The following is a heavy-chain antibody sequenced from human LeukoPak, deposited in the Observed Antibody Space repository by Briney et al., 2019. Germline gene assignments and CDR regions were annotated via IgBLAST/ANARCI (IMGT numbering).Heavy chain of an antibody. CDR3: AREWPLRSRGVPYYYYMDV. CDR1: GGSISSYY. CDR2: IYTSGST. V-gene: IGHV4-4*07. J-gene: IGHJ6*03. D-gene: IGHD4-17*01. Sequence: SETLSLTCTVSGGSISSYYWSWIRQPAGKGLEWIGRIYTSGSTNYNPSLKSRVTMSVDTSKNQFSLKLSSVTAADTAVYYCAREWPLRSRGVPYYYYMDVWGKGTTVTVSS.